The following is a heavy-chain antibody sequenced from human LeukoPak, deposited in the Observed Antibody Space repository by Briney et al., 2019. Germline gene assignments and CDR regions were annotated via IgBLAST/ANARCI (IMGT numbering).Heavy chain of an antibody. CDR3: ARNVGWYSHDS. Sequence: PSETLSLTSTVSGDSLSTHYWSWIRQRPGQGLEWIGYIYGSESTHDDPSLRSRVTISEDTSKNQLSLKLTSVTAADTAVYYCARNVGWYSHDSWGQGTLVTVSS. D-gene: IGHD6-19*01. CDR1: GDSLSTHY. CDR2: IYGSEST. V-gene: IGHV4-59*08. J-gene: IGHJ4*02.